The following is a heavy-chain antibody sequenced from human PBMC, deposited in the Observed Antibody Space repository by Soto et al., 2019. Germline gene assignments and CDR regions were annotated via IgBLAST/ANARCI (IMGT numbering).Heavy chain of an antibody. Sequence: QVQLQESGPGLVKPSQTLSLTCTVSGGSISSGGYFWSWIRQHPGKGLEWIGFIYYSGSTYYNPSLMSRVTISVDTSKNQVSLKLSSVTAADTAVYYCAREGAAPYYYYGMDVWGQGTTVTVSS. D-gene: IGHD6-6*01. CDR2: IYYSGST. CDR1: GGSISSGGYF. V-gene: IGHV4-31*03. CDR3: AREGAAPYYYYGMDV. J-gene: IGHJ6*02.